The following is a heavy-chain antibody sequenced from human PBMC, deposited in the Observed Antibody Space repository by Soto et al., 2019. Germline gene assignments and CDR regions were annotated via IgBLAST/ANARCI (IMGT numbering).Heavy chain of an antibody. J-gene: IGHJ4*02. CDR1: GGTFSSYA. V-gene: IGHV1-69*13. CDR3: ARGGRTTHNKHPDY. Sequence: SVKVSCKASGGTFSSYAISWVRQAPGQGLEWMGGIITIFGTENYAKKFQGRVTITEHEYKRKAYMELRSLRSEDTDVYYCARGGRTTHNKHPDYWGQGTLVTVS. CDR2: IITIFGTE.